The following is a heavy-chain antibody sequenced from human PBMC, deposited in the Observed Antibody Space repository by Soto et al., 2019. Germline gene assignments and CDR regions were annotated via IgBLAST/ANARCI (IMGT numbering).Heavy chain of an antibody. Sequence: GGSLRLSCAASGFTLNTYWMYWVRQPPGKGLVWVSRINIDGTVTTYADSVKGRFTISRDNAKNTLYLEMNSLRAEDTAVYYCARDRNSYGDYWGQGTLVTVSS. CDR1: GFTLNTYW. CDR2: INIDGTVT. D-gene: IGHD5-18*01. V-gene: IGHV3-74*03. J-gene: IGHJ4*02. CDR3: ARDRNSYGDY.